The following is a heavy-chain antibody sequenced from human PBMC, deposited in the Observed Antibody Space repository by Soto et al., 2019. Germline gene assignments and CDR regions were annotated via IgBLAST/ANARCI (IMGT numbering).Heavy chain of an antibody. J-gene: IGHJ4*02. CDR3: AKETYSGPLDY. D-gene: IGHD2-15*01. CDR1: GFTFSSYG. CDR2: ISYDGSNK. Sequence: QVQLVESGGGVVQPGRSLRLSCAASGFTFSSYGMHWVRQAPGKGLEWVAVISYDGSNKYYADSVKGRFTISRDNSKNTLYLKMNSLRAEDTAVYSCAKETYSGPLDYWGQGTLVTVSS. V-gene: IGHV3-30*18.